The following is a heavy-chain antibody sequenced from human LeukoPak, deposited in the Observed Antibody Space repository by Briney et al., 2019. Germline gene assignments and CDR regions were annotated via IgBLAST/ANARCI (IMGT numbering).Heavy chain of an antibody. CDR3: ARKASIRGGFH. CDR1: GGSISSGGYY. J-gene: IGHJ4*02. Sequence: KTSQTLSLTCTVSGGSISSGGYYWSWIRQHPGKGLEWIGYIYYSGSTYYNPSLKSRVTISVDTSKNQFSLKLISVTAADTAVYYCARKASIRGGFHWGQGTLVTVSS. D-gene: IGHD2-2*01. V-gene: IGHV4-31*03. CDR2: IYYSGST.